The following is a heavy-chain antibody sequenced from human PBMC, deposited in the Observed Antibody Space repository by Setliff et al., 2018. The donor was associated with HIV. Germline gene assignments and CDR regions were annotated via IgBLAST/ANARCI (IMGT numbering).Heavy chain of an antibody. J-gene: IGHJ3*02. CDR1: GGSLSGHY. CDR3: ARGRDDYNYDPFDI. Sequence: SETLSLTCAVYGGSLSGHYWTWIRQPPGEGLEWIGEINHSGKTNYNPSLKGRVTISVDTSKNQFSLKLSSVTAADTAVYYCARGRDDYNYDPFDIWGQGTMVTVSS. D-gene: IGHD4-4*01. CDR2: INHSGKT. V-gene: IGHV4-34*01.